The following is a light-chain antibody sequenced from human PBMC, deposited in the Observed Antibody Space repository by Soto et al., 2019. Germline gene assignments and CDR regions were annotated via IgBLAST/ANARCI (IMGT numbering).Light chain of an antibody. CDR3: SSYTTSSTRV. J-gene: IGLJ1*01. Sequence: QSALTQPASVSGSPGQSIAISCTGSSSDVGIYNYVSWYQQHPGKVPKLIIYEVSNRPSGVSNRFSGSKSGNTASLTISGLQAEDEDDYYCSSYTTSSTRVFGTGTQLTVL. CDR2: EVS. V-gene: IGLV2-14*01. CDR1: SSDVGIYNY.